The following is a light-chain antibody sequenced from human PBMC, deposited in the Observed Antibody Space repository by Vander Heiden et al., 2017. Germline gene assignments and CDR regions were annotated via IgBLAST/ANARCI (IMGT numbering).Light chain of an antibody. CDR3: SSYASSTTLVL. J-gene: IGLJ2*01. Sequence: QSALTQPASVSGSPGQSITISCTGTSRDIADYKFVSWYQQHPGKAPKLILYTVRNRPSGVSNRFSGSKSGSTASLTIAGLQTEDEADYYCSSYASSTTLVLFGGGTKLTVL. CDR2: TVR. CDR1: SRDIADYKF. V-gene: IGLV2-14*03.